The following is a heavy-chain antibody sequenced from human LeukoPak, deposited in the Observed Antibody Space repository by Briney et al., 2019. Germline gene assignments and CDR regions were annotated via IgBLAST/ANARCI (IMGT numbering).Heavy chain of an antibody. Sequence: ASVKVSCKASGYTFTSYDINWVRQATGQGLEWMGWMNPNSGNTGYAQKFQGRVTMTRNTSISTAYMELSSLRSEDTAVYYCARPAAGYYYYYYGMDVWGQGTTVTVSS. D-gene: IGHD2-2*01. CDR3: ARPAAGYYYYYYGMDV. J-gene: IGHJ6*02. CDR1: GYTFTSYD. V-gene: IGHV1-8*01. CDR2: MNPNSGNT.